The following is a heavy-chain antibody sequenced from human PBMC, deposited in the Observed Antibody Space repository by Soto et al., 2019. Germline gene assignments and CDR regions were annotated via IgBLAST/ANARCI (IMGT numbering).Heavy chain of an antibody. V-gene: IGHV3-30*18. CDR1: GFTFSSYG. CDR3: AKESRDNWFDP. CDR2: ISYDGSNK. D-gene: IGHD3-10*01. Sequence: GGPLRLSCAASGFTFSSYGMHWVRQAPGKGLEWVAVISYDGSNKYYADSVKGRFTISRDNSKNTLYLQMNSLRAEDTAVYYCAKESRDNWFDPWGQGTLVTVSS. J-gene: IGHJ5*02.